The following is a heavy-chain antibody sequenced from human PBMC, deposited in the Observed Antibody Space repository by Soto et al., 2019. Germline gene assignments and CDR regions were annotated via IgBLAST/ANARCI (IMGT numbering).Heavy chain of an antibody. CDR1: GGSISSGGYS. V-gene: IGHV4-30-2*01. D-gene: IGHD6-19*01. CDR2: IYQSGST. Sequence: SLTCAVSGGSISSGGYSWNWIRQPPGQGLAWIGFIYQSGSTYYNPSLKSRITISVNRSKNQFSLILNSVTAAVTAVYYLARGRSASGKHYGMDVWCQGTTGTVSS. CDR3: ARGRSASGKHYGMDV. J-gene: IGHJ6*02.